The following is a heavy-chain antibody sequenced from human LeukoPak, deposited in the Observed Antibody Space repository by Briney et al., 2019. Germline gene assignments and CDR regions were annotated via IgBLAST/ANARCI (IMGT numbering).Heavy chain of an antibody. CDR2: IRSKANSYAT. CDR1: GFTFSGSA. D-gene: IGHD5-24*01. CDR3: TSPMAIRDY. Sequence: GGSLRLSCAASGFTFSGSAMHWVRQASGKGLEWVGRIRSKANSYATAYAASVKGRFTISRDDSKNTAYLQMNSLKTEDTAVYYCTSPMAIRDYWGQGTLVTVSS. J-gene: IGHJ4*02. V-gene: IGHV3-73*01.